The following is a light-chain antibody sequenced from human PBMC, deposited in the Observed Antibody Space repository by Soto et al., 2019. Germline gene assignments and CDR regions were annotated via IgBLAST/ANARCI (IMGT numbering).Light chain of an antibody. CDR2: DAS. J-gene: IGKJ1*01. Sequence: DFQMTQSPSTLSASVGDRVTITCRASQSISSWLAWYQQKPGKAPKFLIYDASSLESGVPSRFSGSGSGTEFTLTISRLQPDDFATYYCQQYNSFRAFGQGTKVDI. CDR1: QSISSW. V-gene: IGKV1-5*01. CDR3: QQYNSFRA.